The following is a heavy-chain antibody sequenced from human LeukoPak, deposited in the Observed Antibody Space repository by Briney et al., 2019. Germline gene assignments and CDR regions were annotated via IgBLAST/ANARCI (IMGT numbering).Heavy chain of an antibody. CDR1: GFTFSHYA. CDR2: IAATDGDT. J-gene: IGHJ4*02. D-gene: IGHD6-19*01. V-gene: IGHV3-23*01. Sequence: GGSLRLSCAVSGFTFSHYAMSWVRQAPGKGLEWVAAIAATDGDTYHTDSVRGRFTISRDNSRGPLFLQMNTLRAEDTAVYYCARRAGSLWASPYFDLWGLGTLVTVSS. CDR3: ARRAGSLWASPYFDL.